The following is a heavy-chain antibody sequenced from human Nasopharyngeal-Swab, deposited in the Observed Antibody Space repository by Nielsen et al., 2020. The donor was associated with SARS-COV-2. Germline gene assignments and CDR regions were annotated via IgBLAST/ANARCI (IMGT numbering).Heavy chain of an antibody. D-gene: IGHD5-18*01. Sequence: GGSLRLSCAASGFTFDDYAMHWVRQAPGKGLEWVSGICWNSVTTGYADSVKGRFTISRDNAKSSLSLQMNSLRAEDTALYYCAKDFNVDTAMVTYYYGMDVWGQGTTVAVSS. V-gene: IGHV3-9*01. CDR3: AKDFNVDTAMVTYYYGMDV. CDR2: ICWNSVTT. CDR1: GFTFDDYA. J-gene: IGHJ6*02.